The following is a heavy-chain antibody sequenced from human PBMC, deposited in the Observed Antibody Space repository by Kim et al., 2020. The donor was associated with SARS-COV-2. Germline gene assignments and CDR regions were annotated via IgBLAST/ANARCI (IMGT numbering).Heavy chain of an antibody. J-gene: IGHJ6*02. V-gene: IGHV3-33*01. CDR3: ARDTGDNYGMEG. Sequence: GGSLRLSCAASGFTFSSYGMHWVRQAPGKGLEWVAVIWYEGRKNNIADPVKGRFTISRDNSKKTLNRQMNSLRAEDTAVNYFARDTGDNYGMEGGGQGT. CDR2: IWYEGRKN. CDR1: GFTFSSYG.